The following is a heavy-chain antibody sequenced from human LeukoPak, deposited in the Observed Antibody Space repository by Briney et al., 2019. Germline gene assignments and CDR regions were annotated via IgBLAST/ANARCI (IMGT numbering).Heavy chain of an antibody. Sequence: SETLSLTCTVSGGSISSSSYYWGWIRQPPGKELEWIGSIYYSGSTYYNPSLKSRVTISVDTSKNQFSLKLSSVTAADTAVYYCARRVGAPVRGAFDIWGQGTMVTVSS. CDR3: ARRVGAPVRGAFDI. D-gene: IGHD1-26*01. CDR2: IYYSGST. J-gene: IGHJ3*02. V-gene: IGHV4-39*01. CDR1: GGSISSSSYY.